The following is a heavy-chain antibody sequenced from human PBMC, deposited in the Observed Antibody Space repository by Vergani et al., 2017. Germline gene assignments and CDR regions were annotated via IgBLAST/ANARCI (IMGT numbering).Heavy chain of an antibody. V-gene: IGHV1-2*02. CDR1: GYTFTGYY. Sequence: QVQLVQSGAEVKKPGASVKVSCKASGYTFTGYYMHWVRQAPGQGLEWMGWINPNSGGTNYAQKFQGRVTMTRDTSISTAYMELSRLRSDDTAVYYCARDVPPIVVVPAAMDVWGQGTTVTVSS. D-gene: IGHD2-2*01. J-gene: IGHJ6*02. CDR2: INPNSGGT. CDR3: ARDVPPIVVVPAAMDV.